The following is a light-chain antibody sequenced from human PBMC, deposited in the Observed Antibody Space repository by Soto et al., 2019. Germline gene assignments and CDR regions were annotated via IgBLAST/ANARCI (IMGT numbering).Light chain of an antibody. Sequence: EIVMTQSPATLSVSLAQRVTISCRASQSVNTNLAWYQHKPGQAPRLLIYGASTRATGIPARFSGTGSGTEFTLTISSLQSEDFAVYYCQQYNNWPRTFGQGTKVDI. CDR1: QSVNTN. V-gene: IGKV3-15*01. J-gene: IGKJ1*01. CDR3: QQYNNWPRT. CDR2: GAS.